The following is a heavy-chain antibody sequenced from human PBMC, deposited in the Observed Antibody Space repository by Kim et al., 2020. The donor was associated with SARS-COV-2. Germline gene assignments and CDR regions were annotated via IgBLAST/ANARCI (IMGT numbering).Heavy chain of an antibody. CDR1: GFTFSSYG. Sequence: GGSLRLSCAASGFTFSSYGMHWVRQAPGKGLEWVAVIWYDGSSKYYADSVKGRFTISRDNSKNTLYLEMNNLRAKDTAMYYCVRPTYGDGSFLFDYWGQG. CDR3: VRPTYGDGSFLFDY. J-gene: IGHJ4*02. D-gene: IGHD4-17*01. CDR2: IWYDGSSK. V-gene: IGHV3-33*01.